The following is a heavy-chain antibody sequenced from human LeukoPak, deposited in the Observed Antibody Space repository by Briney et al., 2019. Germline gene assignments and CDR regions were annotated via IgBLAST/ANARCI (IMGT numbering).Heavy chain of an antibody. D-gene: IGHD3-10*01. CDR2: IYYSGST. Sequence: PSETLSLTCTVSGGSISFTTYYWSWVRQSPGKGLEWIGYIYYSGSTDYSPSLKSRVTMSVDTSKNQFSLSLTSVTSADTAVYYCARGDYYGSSDIWGQGILVAVSS. J-gene: IGHJ4*02. V-gene: IGHV4-59*13. CDR1: GGSISFTTYY. CDR3: ARGDYYGSSDI.